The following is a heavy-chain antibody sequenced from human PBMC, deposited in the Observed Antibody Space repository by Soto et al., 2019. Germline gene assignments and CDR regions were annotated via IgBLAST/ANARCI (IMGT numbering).Heavy chain of an antibody. CDR2: ISWNSGSI. V-gene: IGHV3-9*01. Sequence: GGSLRLSCAASGFTFDDYAMHWVRQAPGKGLEWVSGISWNSGSIGYADSVKGRFTISRDNAKNSLYLQMNSLRAEDTALYYCAKDRSDGYHYYYCGMDVWGQGTMVTVSS. J-gene: IGHJ6*02. CDR1: GFTFDDYA. CDR3: AKDRSDGYHYYYCGMDV. D-gene: IGHD5-18*01.